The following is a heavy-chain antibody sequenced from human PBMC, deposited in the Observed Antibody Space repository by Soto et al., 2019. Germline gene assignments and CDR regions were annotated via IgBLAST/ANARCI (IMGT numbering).Heavy chain of an antibody. CDR3: ARVGCTSSSCHGRGFYYGMDV. D-gene: IGHD2-2*01. V-gene: IGHV4-30-4*01. J-gene: IGHJ6*02. Sequence: PSETLSLTCTVSGGSISSDDYYWTWIRQPPGKGLEWIGYIYFSGSTYHNPSLKSRVTISVDTSKNQFSLKLSSVTAADTAVYYCARVGCTSSSCHGRGFYYGMDVWGQGTTVTVSS. CDR2: IYFSGST. CDR1: GGSISSDDYY.